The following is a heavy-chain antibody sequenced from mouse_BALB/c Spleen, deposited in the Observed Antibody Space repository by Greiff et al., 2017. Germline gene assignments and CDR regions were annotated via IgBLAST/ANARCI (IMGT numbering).Heavy chain of an antibody. CDR3: ARSRRLRYYYAMDY. CDR2: IDPENGNT. D-gene: IGHD2-4*01. J-gene: IGHJ4*01. V-gene: IGHV14-1*02. Sequence: VQLQQSGAELVRPGALVKLSCKASGFNIKDDYMHWVKQRPEQGLEWIGWIDPENGNTIYDPKFQGKASITADTSSNTAYLQLSSLTSEDTAVYYCARSRRLRYYYAMDYWGQGTSVTVSS. CDR1: GFNIKDDY.